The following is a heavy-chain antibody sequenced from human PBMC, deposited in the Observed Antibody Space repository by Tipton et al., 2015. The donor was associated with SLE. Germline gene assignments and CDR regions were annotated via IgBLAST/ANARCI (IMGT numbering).Heavy chain of an antibody. V-gene: IGHV4-34*01. CDR3: ARGFDYGYSRGMDV. Sequence: TLSLTCAVYGETFSDYYWNWIRQPPGKGLEWIGEINHSGSTNYSPSLKSRVTISRDTSKNQFSLKLTSVTAADTAIYYCARGFDYGYSRGMDVWGQGTTVTVSS. D-gene: IGHD4-17*01. J-gene: IGHJ6*02. CDR1: GETFSDYY. CDR2: INHSGST.